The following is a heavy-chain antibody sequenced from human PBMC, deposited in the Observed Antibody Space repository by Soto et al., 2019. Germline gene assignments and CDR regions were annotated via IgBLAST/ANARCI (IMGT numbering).Heavy chain of an antibody. CDR1: GYYISSGYY. V-gene: IGHV4-38-2*01. Sequence: LETLSLTCAVSGYYISSGYYWGWIRQPPGKGLEWIGSIYHSGSTYYNPSLKSRVTISVDTSKNQFSLKLSSVTAADTAVYYCAGSSWYGDYYYGMDVWGQGTTVTVSS. J-gene: IGHJ6*02. D-gene: IGHD6-13*01. CDR3: AGSSWYGDYYYGMDV. CDR2: IYHSGST.